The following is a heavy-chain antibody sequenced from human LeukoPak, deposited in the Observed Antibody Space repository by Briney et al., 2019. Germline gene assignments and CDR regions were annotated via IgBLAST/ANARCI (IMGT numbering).Heavy chain of an antibody. D-gene: IGHD3-22*01. Sequence: ASVKVSRKASGYTFTSYYMHWVRQAPGQGLEWMGIINPSGGSTSYAQKFQGRVTMTRDTSTSTVYVELSSLRSEDTAVYYCARNKWNYYDSSGYYFFDYWGQGTLVTVSS. CDR3: ARNKWNYYDSSGYYFFDY. CDR2: INPSGGST. J-gene: IGHJ4*02. V-gene: IGHV1-46*01. CDR1: GYTFTSYY.